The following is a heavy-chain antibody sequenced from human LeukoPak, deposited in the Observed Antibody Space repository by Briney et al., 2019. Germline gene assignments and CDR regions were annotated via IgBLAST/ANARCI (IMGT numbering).Heavy chain of an antibody. Sequence: GGSLRLTCAASGFTSSDYTMNWVRQSPGRGLEWASGISVSDDSTYYADSVKGRFTISRDKSNNMLHLQMNSLRAEDTAVYYCARDRYCVSTNCPYDFWGQGTPVTVSS. J-gene: IGHJ4*02. CDR2: ISVSDDST. V-gene: IGHV3-23*01. CDR3: ARDRYCVSTNCPYDF. CDR1: GFTSSDYT. D-gene: IGHD2-2*01.